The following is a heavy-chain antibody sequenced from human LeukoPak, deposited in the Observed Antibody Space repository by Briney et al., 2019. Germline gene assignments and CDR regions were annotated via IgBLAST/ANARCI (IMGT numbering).Heavy chain of an antibody. CDR1: GFTFSSYG. J-gene: IGHJ6*02. D-gene: IGHD3-10*01. CDR2: IWYDGSNK. Sequence: GRSLRLSCAASGFTFSSYGMHWVRQAPGKGLEWVAVIWYDGSNKYYADSVKGRFTISRDNSKNTLYLQMNSLRAEDTAVYYCARDRITMVRGVILYYYGMDVWGQGTTVTVSS. CDR3: ARDRITMVRGVILYYYGMDV. V-gene: IGHV3-33*01.